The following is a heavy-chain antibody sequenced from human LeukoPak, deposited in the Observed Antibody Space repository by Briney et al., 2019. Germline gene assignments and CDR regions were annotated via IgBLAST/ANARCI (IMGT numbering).Heavy chain of an antibody. J-gene: IGHJ4*02. D-gene: IGHD6-6*01. CDR3: ARIGYSSSSFDY. Sequence: GGSLRLSCAASGFTFSSYWMSWLRQGPGKGLEWVAIINQAGSEKHYEDSVKGRFTISRDNARNSVYLQVNSLRVEDTAVFYCARIGYSSSSFDYWGQGTLVTVSS. CDR1: GFTFSSYW. CDR2: INQAGSEK. V-gene: IGHV3-7*01.